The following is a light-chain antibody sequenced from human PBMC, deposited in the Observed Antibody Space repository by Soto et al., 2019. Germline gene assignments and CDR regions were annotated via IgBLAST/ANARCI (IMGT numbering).Light chain of an antibody. CDR1: RSVSSN. Sequence: ERVMTQSPATLSVSPGERATLSCRASRSVSSNLAWYQQKPGQAPRLLIYGASTRATGIPARFSGSGSGTEFTLTISSLQSEDFAVYYCQQYNNWPRTFGQGTKVDIK. CDR2: GAS. V-gene: IGKV3-15*01. CDR3: QQYNNWPRT. J-gene: IGKJ1*01.